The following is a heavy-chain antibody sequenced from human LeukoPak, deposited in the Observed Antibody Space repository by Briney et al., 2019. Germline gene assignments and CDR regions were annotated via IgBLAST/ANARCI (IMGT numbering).Heavy chain of an antibody. CDR1: GGSFSGYY. D-gene: IGHD3-10*01. CDR3: ARSGPMVRDRRYYYYYYYMDV. Sequence: SETLSLTCAVYGGSFSGYYWSWIRQPPGKGLEWIGEINHSGSTNYNPSLKSRVTISVDTSKNQFSLKLSSVTAADTAVYYCARSGPMVRDRRYYYYYYYMDVWGKGTTATVSS. J-gene: IGHJ6*03. V-gene: IGHV4-34*01. CDR2: INHSGST.